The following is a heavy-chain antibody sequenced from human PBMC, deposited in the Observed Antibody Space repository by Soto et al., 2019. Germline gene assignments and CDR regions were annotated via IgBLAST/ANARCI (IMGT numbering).Heavy chain of an antibody. CDR2: IWYDGSQQ. V-gene: IGHV3-33*01. J-gene: IGHJ4*02. D-gene: IGHD3-16*01. CDR3: ARDRNKLGLEY. CDR1: GFSFSSYG. Sequence: QVQLVESGGGVVQPGRSLRLSCAASGFSFSSYGMHWGRQAPGKGLEWVAVIWYDGSQQYYADSVKGRFTISRDNSKNTLYLQMNSLRAEDTAVYYCARDRNKLGLEYWGQGTQVTVSS.